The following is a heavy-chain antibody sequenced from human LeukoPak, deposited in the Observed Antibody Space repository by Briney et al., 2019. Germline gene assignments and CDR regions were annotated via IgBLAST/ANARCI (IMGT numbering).Heavy chain of an antibody. CDR3: ARSYYYGSGSYSSSFDY. J-gene: IGHJ4*02. Sequence: ASVKVSCKVSGYTLTELSMHWVRQAPGKGLEWMGGFDPEDGETIYAQKFQGRVTMTEDTSTDTAYMELSSLRSEDTAVYYCARSYYYGSGSYSSSFDYWGQGTLVTVSS. D-gene: IGHD3-10*01. CDR2: FDPEDGET. CDR1: GYTLTELS. V-gene: IGHV1-24*01.